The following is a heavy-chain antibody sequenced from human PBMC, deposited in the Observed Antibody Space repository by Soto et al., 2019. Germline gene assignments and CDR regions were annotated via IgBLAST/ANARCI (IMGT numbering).Heavy chain of an antibody. CDR1: GYTFTIYW. CDR2: IYPSDSDT. Sequence: PAESLKISCQVSGYTFTIYWIGWVRQMPWKGLEWMGIIYPSDSDTRYSPSFQGQVTISADQSINTAYLQWDSLKASDTAIYYCARPANTVADHFDLWGQGTPVTVSS. J-gene: IGHJ4*02. D-gene: IGHD4-17*01. V-gene: IGHV5-51*01. CDR3: ARPANTVADHFDL.